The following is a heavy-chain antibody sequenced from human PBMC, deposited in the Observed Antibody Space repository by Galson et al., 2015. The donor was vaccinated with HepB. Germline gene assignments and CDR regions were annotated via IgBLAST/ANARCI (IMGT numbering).Heavy chain of an antibody. J-gene: IGHJ4*02. D-gene: IGHD6-19*01. CDR1: GFTFSSYS. V-gene: IGHV3-21*01. Sequence: SLRLSCAASGFTFSSYSMNWVRQAPGKGLEWVSSISSSSSYIYYADSVKGRFTISRDNAKNSLYLQMNSLRAEDTAVYYCARVGSGSWYLAVAGPSDYWGQGTLVTVSS. CDR2: ISSSSSYI. CDR3: ARVGSGSWYLAVAGPSDY.